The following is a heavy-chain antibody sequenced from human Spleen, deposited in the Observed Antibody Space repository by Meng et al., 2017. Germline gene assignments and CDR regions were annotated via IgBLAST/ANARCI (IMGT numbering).Heavy chain of an antibody. Sequence: QVQLVQSGVEVKKPGASVKVSCKASGYSFTHHGITWVRQAPGQGLEWLGWISGYNGDTHYAQKLQGRVTMTTDTSTSTVYMELRSLRSDDTAVYYCARVIRMTSLDFDYWGQGTLVTVSS. D-gene: IGHD2-21*02. CDR3: ARVIRMTSLDFDY. CDR2: ISGYNGDT. V-gene: IGHV1-18*01. J-gene: IGHJ4*02. CDR1: GYSFTHHG.